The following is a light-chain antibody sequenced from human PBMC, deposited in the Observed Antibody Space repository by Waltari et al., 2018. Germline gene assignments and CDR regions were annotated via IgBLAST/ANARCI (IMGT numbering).Light chain of an antibody. V-gene: IGKV1-39*01. CDR3: QQYNSGWT. J-gene: IGKJ1*01. Sequence: DIQMTQSPSSLSASVGDRVNITCRASQSISSYLNWYQQKPGKAPKLLIYAASSLQSGVPSRFSGSGSGTDFTLTISSLQPEDFATYYCQQYNSGWTFGQGTKVEIK. CDR2: AAS. CDR1: QSISSY.